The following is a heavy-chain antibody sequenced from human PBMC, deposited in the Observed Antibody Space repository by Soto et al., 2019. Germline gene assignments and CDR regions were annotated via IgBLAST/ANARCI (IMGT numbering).Heavy chain of an antibody. Sequence: SETLSLTCTVSGGSISSGGYYWSWIRQHPGKGLEWIGYIYYSGSTYYNPSLKSRVTISVDTSKNQFSLKLSSVTAADTAVYYCARFSSTASWLLDIWGQGTMVTVSS. CDR2: IYYSGST. D-gene: IGHD4-17*01. V-gene: IGHV4-31*03. CDR3: ARFSSTASWLLDI. J-gene: IGHJ3*02. CDR1: GGSISSGGYY.